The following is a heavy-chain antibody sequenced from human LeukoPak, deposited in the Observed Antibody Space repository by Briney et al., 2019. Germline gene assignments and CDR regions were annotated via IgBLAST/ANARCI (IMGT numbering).Heavy chain of an antibody. CDR2: ISWNSGSI. J-gene: IGHJ3*02. V-gene: IGHV3-9*01. Sequence: GGSLRLSCAASGFTFDDYAMHWVRQAPGKGLEWVSGISWNSGSIGYADSVKGRFTISRDNAKNSLYLQMNSLRAEDTALYYCAKQSSPHDAFDIWGQGTMVTVSS. D-gene: IGHD2-15*01. CDR1: GFTFDDYA. CDR3: AKQSSPHDAFDI.